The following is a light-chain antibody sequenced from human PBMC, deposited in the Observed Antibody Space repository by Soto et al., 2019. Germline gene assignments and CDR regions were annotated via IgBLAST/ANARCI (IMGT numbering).Light chain of an antibody. CDR2: GAS. J-gene: IGKJ5*01. Sequence: ESVLTESPATLSFSPGERATLSCRASQSVSSSYLAWYQQKPGQAPRLLIYGASSRATGIPDRFSGSGSGTDFTLTISRLEPEDFAVYYCQQYGSSPPITFGQGTRLEI. V-gene: IGKV3-20*01. CDR3: QQYGSSPPIT. CDR1: QSVSSSY.